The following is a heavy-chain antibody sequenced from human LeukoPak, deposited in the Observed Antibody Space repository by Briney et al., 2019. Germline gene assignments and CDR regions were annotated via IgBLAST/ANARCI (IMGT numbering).Heavy chain of an antibody. CDR3: ARPFNYTLDAFDI. CDR1: GYSFTSYR. CDR2: IDPSDSYT. V-gene: IGHV5-10-1*01. J-gene: IGHJ4*02. Sequence: GESLKISCKGSGYSFTSYRISWVRQMPGKGLEWMGRIDPSDSYTNYSPSFQGHVTISADKSTSTAYLQWSSLKASDTAMYYCARPFNYTLDAFDIWGQGALVTVSS. D-gene: IGHD1-7*01.